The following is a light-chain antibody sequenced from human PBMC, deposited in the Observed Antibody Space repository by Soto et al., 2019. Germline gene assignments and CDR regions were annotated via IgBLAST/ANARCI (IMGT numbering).Light chain of an antibody. Sequence: IVLRQSPATLSLSPGEXATLSCRASQRVRSGYFAWYQQKPGQAPRLLIVAASDRATDIPDRFSGGGSGTDFTLTISRLEPEDFALYYCHQYGNSPLTFGGGTKVDIK. CDR2: AAS. J-gene: IGKJ4*01. CDR1: QRVRSGY. V-gene: IGKV3-20*01. CDR3: HQYGNSPLT.